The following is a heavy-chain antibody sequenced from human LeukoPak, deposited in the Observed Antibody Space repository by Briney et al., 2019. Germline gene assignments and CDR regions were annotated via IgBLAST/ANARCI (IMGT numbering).Heavy chain of an antibody. Sequence: SETLSLTCIVSDASISNKIYYWGWIRQPPGKGLEWIGSIYYTGSTYHNPSLWSRVSTSVDVSKNQFSLNLRSVTAADTAVYYCARLPKDSSGFCSGGRCWVYWSQGTLVTVSS. J-gene: IGHJ4*02. D-gene: IGHD2-15*01. V-gene: IGHV4-39*07. CDR1: DASISNKIYY. CDR2: IYYTGST. CDR3: ARLPKDSSGFCSGGRCWVY.